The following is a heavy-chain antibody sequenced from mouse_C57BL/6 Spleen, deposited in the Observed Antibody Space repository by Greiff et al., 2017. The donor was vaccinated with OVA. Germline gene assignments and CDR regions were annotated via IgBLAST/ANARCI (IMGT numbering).Heavy chain of an antibody. D-gene: IGHD2-2*01. CDR1: GYTFNSYW. CDR2: IYPGSGST. Sequence: VQLQQPGAELVKPGASVKMSCKASGYTFNSYWITWVKQGPGQGLEWIGDIYPGSGSTNYNEKFKSKATLTVATAYSTAYMQLSSTTSADSAVYYCARGEVTTGFAYWGQGTLVTVSA. V-gene: IGHV1-55*01. J-gene: IGHJ3*01. CDR3: ARGEVTTGFAY.